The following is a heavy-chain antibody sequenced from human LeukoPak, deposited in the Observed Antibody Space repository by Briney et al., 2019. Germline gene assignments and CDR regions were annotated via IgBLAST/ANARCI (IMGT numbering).Heavy chain of an antibody. J-gene: IGHJ4*02. Sequence: GGSLRLSCAASGFTFSSYIMNWVRQAPGKGLEWVSSISSSSSYIYYADSVKGRFTISRDNAKNSLYLQMNSLRAEDTAVYYCARGHYYDSSGYYTPGDFDYWGQGTLVTVSS. CDR3: ARGHYYDSSGYYTPGDFDY. CDR2: ISSSSSYI. D-gene: IGHD3-22*01. CDR1: GFTFSSYI. V-gene: IGHV3-21*01.